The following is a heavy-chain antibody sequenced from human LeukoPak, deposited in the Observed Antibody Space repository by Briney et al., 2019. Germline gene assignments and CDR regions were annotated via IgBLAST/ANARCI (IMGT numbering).Heavy chain of an antibody. D-gene: IGHD5-18*01. J-gene: IGHJ5*02. V-gene: IGHV4-4*07. CDR1: GGSISSYY. Sequence: SETLSLTXTVSGGSISSYYWSWIRQPAGKGLEWLGRIYTSGSTNYNPSLKSRVTMSVDTSKNQFSLKLSSVTAADTAVYYCARDRGYSYGYNWFDPWGQGTLVTVSS. CDR2: IYTSGST. CDR3: ARDRGYSYGYNWFDP.